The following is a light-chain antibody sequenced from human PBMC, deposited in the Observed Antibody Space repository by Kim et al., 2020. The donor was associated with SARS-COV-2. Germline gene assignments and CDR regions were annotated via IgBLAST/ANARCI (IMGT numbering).Light chain of an antibody. CDR3: NPRDSSGKHV. CDR2: GKN. CDR1: SLRSYY. J-gene: IGLJ1*01. V-gene: IGLV3-19*01. Sequence: SSELTQDPAVSVALGQTVRITCQGDSLRSYYASWYQQKPGQAPVLVIYGKNNRPSGIPDRFSGSSSGNTASLTIPGAQAEDAADYYCNPRDSSGKHVLGT.